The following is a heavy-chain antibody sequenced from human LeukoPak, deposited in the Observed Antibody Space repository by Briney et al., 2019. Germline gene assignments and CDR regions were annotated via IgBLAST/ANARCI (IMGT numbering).Heavy chain of an antibody. V-gene: IGHV4-59*01. D-gene: IGHD3-22*01. Sequence: SETLSLTCTVSGGSISSYYWSWIRQPPGKGLEWIGYIYYSGSTNYNPSLKSRVTISVDTSKNQFSLKLSSVTAADTAVYYCARVERGYYYDSSGYYHEGVFWFDPWGQGTLVTVSS. J-gene: IGHJ5*02. CDR1: GGSISSYY. CDR2: IYYSGST. CDR3: ARVERGYYYDSSGYYHEGVFWFDP.